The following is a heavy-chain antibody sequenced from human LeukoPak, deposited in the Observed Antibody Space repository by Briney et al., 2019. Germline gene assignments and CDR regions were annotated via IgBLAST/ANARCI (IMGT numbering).Heavy chain of an antibody. CDR3: ARAGLGAFDI. V-gene: IGHV4-59*01. CDR1: GGSISSYY. J-gene: IGHJ3*02. D-gene: IGHD1-26*01. Sequence: PSETLSLTCTVSGGSISSYYWSWIRQPPGKGLEWIGYIYYSGSTNYNPSLKSRVTISVDTSKNQFSLKLSSVTAADTAVYYWARAGLGAFDIWGQGTMVTVSS. CDR2: IYYSGST.